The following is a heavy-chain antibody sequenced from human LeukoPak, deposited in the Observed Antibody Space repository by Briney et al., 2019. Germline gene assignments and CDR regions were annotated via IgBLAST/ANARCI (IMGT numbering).Heavy chain of an antibody. V-gene: IGHV3-53*01. J-gene: IGHJ4*02. CDR2: IYSGGST. CDR1: GFTFSSYA. D-gene: IGHD6-6*01. Sequence: PGGSLRLSCAASGFTFSSYAMSWVRQAPGKGLEWVSVIYSGGSTYYADSVKGRFTISRDNSKNTLYLQMNSLRAEDTAVYYCARGSSSDYWGQGTLVTVSS. CDR3: ARGSSSDY.